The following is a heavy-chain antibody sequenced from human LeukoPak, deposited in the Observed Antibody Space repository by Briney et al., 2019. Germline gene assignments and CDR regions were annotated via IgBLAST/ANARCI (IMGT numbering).Heavy chain of an antibody. D-gene: IGHD3-10*01. Sequence: SETLSLTCAVYGGSFSGYYWSWIRQPPGKGLEWIGEINHSGSTNYNPSLKSRVTISVDTSKNQFSLKLSSVTAADTAVYYCARDARGVIIYYFDYWGQGTLVTVSS. CDR3: ARDARGVIIYYFDY. CDR1: GGSFSGYY. V-gene: IGHV4-34*01. CDR2: INHSGST. J-gene: IGHJ4*02.